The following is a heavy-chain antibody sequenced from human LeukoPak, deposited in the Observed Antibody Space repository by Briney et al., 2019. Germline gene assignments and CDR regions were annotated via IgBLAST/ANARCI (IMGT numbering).Heavy chain of an antibody. CDR3: VRDGRDFWSGYYRGDY. V-gene: IGHV4-39*07. CDR1: GGSISSSSYY. J-gene: IGHJ4*02. D-gene: IGHD3-3*01. Sequence: PSETLSLTCTVSGGSISSSSYYWGWIRQPPGKGLEWIGSIYYSGSTYDNPSLKSRVTISVDTSKNQFSLQLTSVTAADTAVYYCVRDGRDFWSGYYRGDYWGQGILVIVSS. CDR2: IYYSGST.